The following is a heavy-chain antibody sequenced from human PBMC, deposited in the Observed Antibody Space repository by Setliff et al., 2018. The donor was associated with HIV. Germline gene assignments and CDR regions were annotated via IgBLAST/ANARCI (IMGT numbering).Heavy chain of an antibody. V-gene: IGHV7-4-1*02. CDR1: GYTFTTYS. CDR2: INTNTGNP. Sequence: GASVKVSCKASGYTFTTYSIIWVRQAPGQGLEWMGWINTNTGNPMYPQDFTGRFVFTLDTSVSTAYLQISSLKAEDTAVYYCARGAYQYYDSSGYYQGNFDYWGQGTRVTVSS. CDR3: ARGAYQYYDSSGYYQGNFDY. J-gene: IGHJ4*02. D-gene: IGHD3-22*01.